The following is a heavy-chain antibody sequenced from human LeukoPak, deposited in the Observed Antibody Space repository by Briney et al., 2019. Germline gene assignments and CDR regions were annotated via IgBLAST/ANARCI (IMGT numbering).Heavy chain of an antibody. CDR3: AEYSSSYDAFDI. Sequence: PSETLSLTCTVSGGSISSSSYYWGWIRQPPGKGLEWIGGIYYSGSTYYNPSLKSRVTISVDTSKNQFSLKLSSVTAADTAVYYCAEYSSSYDAFDIWGQGTMVTVSS. J-gene: IGHJ3*02. CDR2: IYYSGST. CDR1: GGSISSSSYY. V-gene: IGHV4-39*01. D-gene: IGHD6-6*01.